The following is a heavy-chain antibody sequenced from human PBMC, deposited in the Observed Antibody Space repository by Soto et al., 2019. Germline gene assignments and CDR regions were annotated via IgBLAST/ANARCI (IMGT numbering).Heavy chain of an antibody. CDR3: ARDEGEDYGDFVRP. CDR2: MNTNSGPP. J-gene: IGHJ5*02. V-gene: IGHV1-8*02. D-gene: IGHD4-17*01. CDR1: GYTFTDYD. Sequence: QVQLVQSGAELKKPGASVKVSCKTSGYTFTDYDINWVRLAPGLVLECLGWMNTNSGPPGHAQKVQGRINMARDASINTAYLELSGLTSEDAAILFFARDEGEDYGDFVRPWGQGTLVAVSS.